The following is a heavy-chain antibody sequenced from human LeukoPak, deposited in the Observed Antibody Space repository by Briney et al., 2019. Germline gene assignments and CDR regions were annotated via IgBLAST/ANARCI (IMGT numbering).Heavy chain of an antibody. D-gene: IGHD5-12*01. J-gene: IGHJ5*02. Sequence: TSETLSLTCTVSGGSISSSSYYWGWIRQPPGKGLEWIGSIYYSGSTYYNPSLKSRVTISVDTSKNQFSLKLSSVTAADTAVYYCARQHPKGWWLRDGWFDPWGQGTLVTVSS. V-gene: IGHV4-39*01. CDR2: IYYSGST. CDR3: ARQHPKGWWLRDGWFDP. CDR1: GGSISSSSYY.